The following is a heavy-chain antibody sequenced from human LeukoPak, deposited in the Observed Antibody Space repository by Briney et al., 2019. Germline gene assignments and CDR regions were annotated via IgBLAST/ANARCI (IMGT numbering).Heavy chain of an antibody. D-gene: IGHD3-10*01. CDR3: ARDLRYDGSDY. Sequence: GRSLRLSCAASGFTFSSYSMNWVRQAPGKGLEWVSYISSSSSTIYYADSVKGRFTISRDNAKNSLYLQMNSLRAEDTAVYYCARDLRYDGSDYWGQGTLVTVSS. J-gene: IGHJ4*02. CDR2: ISSSSSTI. CDR1: GFTFSSYS. V-gene: IGHV3-48*01.